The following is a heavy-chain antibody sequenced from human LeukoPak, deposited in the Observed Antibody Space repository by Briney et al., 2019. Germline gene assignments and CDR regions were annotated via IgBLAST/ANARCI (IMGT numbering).Heavy chain of an antibody. CDR2: INAGNGNT. J-gene: IGHJ5*02. CDR1: GYTFTSYA. Sequence: ASVKVSCKASGYTFTSYAMHWVRQAPGQRLEWMGWINAGNGNTKYSQKFQGRATITRDTSASTAYMELSSLRSEDTAVYYCARGYYYDSSGYYNNWFDPWGQGTLVTVSS. CDR3: ARGYYYDSSGYYNNWFDP. V-gene: IGHV1-3*01. D-gene: IGHD3-22*01.